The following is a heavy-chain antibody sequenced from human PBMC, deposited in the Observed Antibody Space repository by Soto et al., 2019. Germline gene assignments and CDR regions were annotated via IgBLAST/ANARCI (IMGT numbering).Heavy chain of an antibody. Sequence: QVHLVQSGAEVKKPGASVKVACKASGYTFTSYGITWVRQAPGQGLEWMGWISAHNGNTDFAQKLQGRVIVTRDTSTSTAYMQLRSLISADTAVYYCAKGRYADYWGQGALVNVSS. J-gene: IGHJ4*02. CDR2: ISAHNGNT. D-gene: IGHD1-1*01. V-gene: IGHV1-18*01. CDR3: AKGRYADY. CDR1: GYTFTSYG.